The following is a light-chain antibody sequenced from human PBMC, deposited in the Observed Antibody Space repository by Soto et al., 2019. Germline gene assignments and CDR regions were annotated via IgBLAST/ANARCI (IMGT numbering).Light chain of an antibody. CDR3: QKRNNWPAIS. J-gene: IGKJ5*01. V-gene: IGKV3-11*01. Sequence: EIVLTQSPATLSLSPGQRATLFCRASQNVNNYLAWYQQKPGQAPRLLIYDASNRATGIPDRFSGSGSGTDFTLNISSLEPEDFAVYYCQKRNNWPAISFGQGTRLEIK. CDR1: QNVNNY. CDR2: DAS.